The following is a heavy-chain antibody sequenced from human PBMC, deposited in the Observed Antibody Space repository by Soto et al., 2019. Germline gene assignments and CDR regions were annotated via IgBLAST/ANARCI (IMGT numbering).Heavy chain of an antibody. CDR2: IYSGGST. Sequence: GGSLRLSCAASGFTVSTKYMSWVRQAPGKGLEWVSVIYSGGSTFYADSVRGRFTISRDNSKNTVNLQMNSLRADDTAVYYCARDPWAADYWGQGTLVTSPQ. J-gene: IGHJ4*02. CDR1: GFTVSTKY. CDR3: ARDPWAADY. D-gene: IGHD3-16*01. V-gene: IGHV3-66*01.